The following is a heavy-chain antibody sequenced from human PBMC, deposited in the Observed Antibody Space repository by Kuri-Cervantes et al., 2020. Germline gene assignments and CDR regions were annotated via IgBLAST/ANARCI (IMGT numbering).Heavy chain of an antibody. V-gene: IGHV3-33*05. Sequence: GESLKISCAASGFTFRNYGMHWIRQAPGKGLEWVAVISYDGSNKYYADSVKGRFTISRDNSKNTLYLQMNSLRAEDTAVYYCAKVRRVNYYFDYWGQGTLVTVSS. D-gene: IGHD1-20*01. CDR3: AKVRRVNYYFDY. CDR2: ISYDGSNK. J-gene: IGHJ4*02. CDR1: GFTFRNYG.